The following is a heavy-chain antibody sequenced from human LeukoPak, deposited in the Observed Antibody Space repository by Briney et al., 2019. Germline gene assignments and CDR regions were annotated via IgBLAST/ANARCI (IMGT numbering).Heavy chain of an antibody. CDR1: GGSISSSSYY. CDR3: ARHNYSWNDVGLYYFDY. J-gene: IGHJ4*02. CDR2: IYYSGST. D-gene: IGHD1-1*01. Sequence: PSETLSLTCTVSGGSISSSSYYWGWIRQPPGKGLEWIGSIYYSGSTYYNPSLKSRVTISVDTSKNQFSLKLSSVTAADTAVYYCARHNYSWNDVGLYYFDYWGQGTLVTVSS. V-gene: IGHV4-39*01.